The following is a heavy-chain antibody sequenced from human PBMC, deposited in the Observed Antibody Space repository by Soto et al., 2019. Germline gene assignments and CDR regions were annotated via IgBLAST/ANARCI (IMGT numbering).Heavy chain of an antibody. CDR3: ARDRQSTPWYAADS. V-gene: IGHV3-21*01. J-gene: IGHJ4*02. CDR1: GFTFSYYS. D-gene: IGHD6-13*01. Sequence: PGASPRLSCEGSGFTFSYYSMNGVRQAPGKGLEWVSSISGCGGSIYYADSLKGRFTISRDNAKNSLYLQMTSLRDEDTALYYCARDRQSTPWYAADSWGQGSLVTVSS. CDR2: ISGCGGSI.